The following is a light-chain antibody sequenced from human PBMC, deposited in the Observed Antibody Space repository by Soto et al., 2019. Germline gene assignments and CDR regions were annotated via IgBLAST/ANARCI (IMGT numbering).Light chain of an antibody. CDR2: QMS. J-gene: IGKJ1*01. V-gene: IGKV1-5*03. CDR1: LSVTTS. CDR3: QQYKTLCS. Sequence: DIQMTQSPSIVSATVGDRVTITCRASLSVTTSLAWYQQKPGQAPKLLIFQMSTLANGVPSRFSGSGSGTEFTLAISSQQPDDFATYFCQQYKTLCSFGQGTRVEI.